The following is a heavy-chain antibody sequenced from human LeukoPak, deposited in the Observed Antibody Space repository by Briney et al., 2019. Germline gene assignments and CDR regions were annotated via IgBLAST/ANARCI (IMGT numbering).Heavy chain of an antibody. CDR1: GGTFIAYW. CDR2: INEDGSVK. V-gene: IGHV3-7*01. D-gene: IGHD2-21*02. Sequence: PGGSLRLSCAVSGGTFIAYWMAWVRQSPGKGLEWVAEINEDGSVKYYVDSMKGRFTISRDNAKNSLYLQKNSLGAEDTAVYYCAKVPRDSDCYWGQGTLVTVSS. J-gene: IGHJ4*02. CDR3: AKVPRDSDCY.